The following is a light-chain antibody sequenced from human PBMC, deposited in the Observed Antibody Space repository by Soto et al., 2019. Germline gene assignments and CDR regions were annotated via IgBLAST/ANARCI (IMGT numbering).Light chain of an antibody. J-gene: IGKJ5*01. CDR3: QQRSNWPPIT. V-gene: IGKV3-11*01. CDR2: DAS. Sequence: EIVLTQSPATQSLSPGERATLSCRASQSVSSYLAWYQQKPGQAPRLLIYDASNRATGIPARFSGGGSGTDFTLTISSLEPEDIAVYYCQQRSNWPPITFGQGTRLEIK. CDR1: QSVSSY.